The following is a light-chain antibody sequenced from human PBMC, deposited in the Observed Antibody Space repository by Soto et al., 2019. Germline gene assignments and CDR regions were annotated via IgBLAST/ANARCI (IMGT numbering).Light chain of an antibody. CDR3: QQSYRPLT. Sequence: DIQMTQSPSSLSASVGDRVTITCRASQSISSYLNWYQQKPGKAPKLLIYAASSLQSGVPSRFSGSGSGTDFTLTIISLQPEDFATYYCQQSYRPLTFGGGTKVEIK. CDR2: AAS. V-gene: IGKV1-39*01. J-gene: IGKJ4*01. CDR1: QSISSY.